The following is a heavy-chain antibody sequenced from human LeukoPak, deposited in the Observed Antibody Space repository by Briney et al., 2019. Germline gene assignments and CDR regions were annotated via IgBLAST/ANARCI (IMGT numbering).Heavy chain of an antibody. CDR1: GGSISRYY. V-gene: IGHV4-59*08. D-gene: IGHD3-9*01. J-gene: IGHJ5*02. CDR3: ARQNILTGSTHSSKNNWFDP. Sequence: SSETLSLTCTVSGGSISRYYWSWIRQPPGKALEWIGYIYYSGSTNYNPSLKSRVTISVDTSKNQFSLKLSSVTAADTAVYYCARQNILTGSTHSSKNNWFDPWGQGTLVTVSS. CDR2: IYYSGST.